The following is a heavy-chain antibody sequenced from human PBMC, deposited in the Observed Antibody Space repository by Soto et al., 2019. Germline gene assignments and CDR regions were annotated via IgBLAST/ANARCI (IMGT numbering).Heavy chain of an antibody. CDR1: GFTFSSYG. CDR3: ARESGSYYFDY. CDR2: IWYDGSNK. D-gene: IGHD1-26*01. J-gene: IGHJ4*02. Sequence: GGSLRLSCAASGFTFSSYGMHWVRHAPGKGLEWVAVIWYDGSNKYYADSVKGRFTISRDNSKNTLYLQMNSLRAEDTAVYYCARESGSYYFDYWGQGTLVTVSS. V-gene: IGHV3-33*01.